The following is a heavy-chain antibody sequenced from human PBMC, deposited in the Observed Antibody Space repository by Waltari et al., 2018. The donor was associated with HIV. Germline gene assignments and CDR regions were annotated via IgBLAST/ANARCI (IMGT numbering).Heavy chain of an antibody. CDR2: ISGNGGSR. CDR1: GFTFRMYV. D-gene: IGHD2-2*01. CDR3: AKVPVLPTGREDY. J-gene: IGHJ4*02. V-gene: IGHV3-23*04. Sequence: EVQLVESGGGLVKPGESLRLSCAAPGFTFRMYVMTWVRQAPGKGLQWVAGISGNGGSRYYTDSVKGRFTISRDNSKKTLYLQMDSLRAEDTAVYYCAKVPVLPTGREDYWGQGTLVTDSS.